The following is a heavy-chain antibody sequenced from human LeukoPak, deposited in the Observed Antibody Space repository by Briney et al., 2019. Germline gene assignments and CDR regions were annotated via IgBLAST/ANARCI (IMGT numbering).Heavy chain of an antibody. CDR3: AKDVVMMVYAFDS. J-gene: IGHJ4*02. Sequence: GGSLRLSCAASGFTFSSYDMSWVRQAPGKGLEWVAAISYDGPNKNYADSVKGRFTISRDNSKNMLYLQMNSLRPEDTATYYCAKDVVMMVYAFDSWGQGTLVTVSS. CDR2: ISYDGPNK. D-gene: IGHD2-8*01. CDR1: GFTFSSYD. V-gene: IGHV3-30*18.